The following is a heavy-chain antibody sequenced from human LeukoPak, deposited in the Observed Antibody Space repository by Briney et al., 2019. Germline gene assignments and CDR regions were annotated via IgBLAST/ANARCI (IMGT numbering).Heavy chain of an antibody. Sequence: EASVKVSCKASGYTLSNYDINWIRQATGQGLDWMGWVSPKTGDTGYTQKFRGRVTMTWNTSINTAYMELSGLRSDDTAVYYCARGRPHADWGQGTPVTVSS. CDR1: GYTLSNYD. CDR3: ARGRPHAD. CDR2: VSPKTGDT. J-gene: IGHJ4*03. D-gene: IGHD2-2*01. V-gene: IGHV1-8*01.